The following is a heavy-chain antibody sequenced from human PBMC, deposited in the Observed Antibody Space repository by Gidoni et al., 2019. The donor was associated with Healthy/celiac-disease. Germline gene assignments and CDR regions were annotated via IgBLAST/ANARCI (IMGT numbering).Heavy chain of an antibody. CDR2: ISSSSSYI. V-gene: IGHV3-21*01. CDR3: ARDGLGWFGESPLKMNYYYGMDV. Sequence: EVQLVESGGGLVKPGGSLRLSCAASGFTFSSYSMNWVRQAPGKGLEWVSSISSSSSYIYYADSVKGRFTISRDNAKNSLYLQMNSLRAEDTAVYYCARDGLGWFGESPLKMNYYYGMDVWGQGTTVTVSS. D-gene: IGHD3-10*01. J-gene: IGHJ6*02. CDR1: GFTFSSYS.